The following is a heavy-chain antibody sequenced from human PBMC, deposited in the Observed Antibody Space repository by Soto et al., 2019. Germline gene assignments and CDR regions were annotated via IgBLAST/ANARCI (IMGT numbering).Heavy chain of an antibody. Sequence: PGESLKISCHGSGYSFASYWIGWVRQMPGKDLEWMGIIYPGDSDTRYSPSFQGQVTIPADKSLRTAYLQWTSLKASDTALYYCARTRSFTLGFYYDGMDVWGQGTTVTVSS. V-gene: IGHV5-51*01. J-gene: IGHJ6*02. CDR3: ARTRSFTLGFYYDGMDV. CDR2: IYPGDSDT. D-gene: IGHD6-6*01. CDR1: GYSFASYW.